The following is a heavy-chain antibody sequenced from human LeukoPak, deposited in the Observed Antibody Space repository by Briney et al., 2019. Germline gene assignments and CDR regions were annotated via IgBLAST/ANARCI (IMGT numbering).Heavy chain of an antibody. CDR1: GFTFSSYG. D-gene: IGHD3-22*01. J-gene: IGHJ4*02. CDR3: AKEPNYYDSSGYPDY. V-gene: IGHV3-30*18. CDR2: ISYDGSNK. Sequence: GGSLRLSCAASGFTFSSYGMHWVRQAPGKGLEWVAVISYDGSNKYYADSVKGRFTISRDNSKNTLSLQMNSLRAEDTAVYYCAKEPNYYDSSGYPDYWGQGTLVTVSS.